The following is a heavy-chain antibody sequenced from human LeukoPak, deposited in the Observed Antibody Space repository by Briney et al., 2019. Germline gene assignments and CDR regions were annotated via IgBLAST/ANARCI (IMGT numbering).Heavy chain of an antibody. CDR2: ISGDGRNI. J-gene: IGHJ4*02. V-gene: IGHV3-23*01. CDR3: ARKGAY. CDR1: GFTLSSDA. Sequence: GGSLRLSCAASGFTLSSDAMNWVRRAPGKGLEWVSSISGDGRNIQYADSVKGRFTISRDNSKNTLYLQMNSLRAEDTAVYYCARKGAYWGQGTLVTVSS.